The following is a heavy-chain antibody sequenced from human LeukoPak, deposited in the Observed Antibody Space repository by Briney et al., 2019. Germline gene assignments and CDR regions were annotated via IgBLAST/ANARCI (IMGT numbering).Heavy chain of an antibody. CDR1: GFTFSTFT. Sequence: PGGSLRLSCAASGFTFSTFTMHWVRQAPGKGLEWVALISYDGSYKYFAASVKGRFTLSRDNSKKTLYLQMDRLRLEDTAVYFCARDWGGMEEADTVSGVDIWGQGTLVTVSS. D-gene: IGHD2-15*01. CDR2: ISYDGSYK. CDR3: ARDWGGMEEADTVSGVDI. V-gene: IGHV3-30*04. J-gene: IGHJ4*02.